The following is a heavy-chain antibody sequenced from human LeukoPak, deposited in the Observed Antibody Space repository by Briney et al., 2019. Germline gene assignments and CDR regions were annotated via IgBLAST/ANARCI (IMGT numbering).Heavy chain of an antibody. CDR3: ATDKSQWLVGTLGC. J-gene: IGHJ4*02. CDR1: GFTFSSYA. D-gene: IGHD6-19*01. V-gene: IGHV3-23*01. CDR2: ISGSGDST. Sequence: GGSLRLSCAASGFTFSSYAMSWVRQAPGKGLEWVSAISGSGDSTYYADSVQGRFTISRDNFKNTLYLKMNSLRAEDTGVYYWATDKSQWLVGTLGCWGQVTLVTVSS.